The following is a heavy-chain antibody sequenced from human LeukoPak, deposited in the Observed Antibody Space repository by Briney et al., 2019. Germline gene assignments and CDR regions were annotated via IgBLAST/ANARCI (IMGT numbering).Heavy chain of an antibody. V-gene: IGHV3-66*01. Sequence: GGSLRLSCAASAFTVSSNYMSWVRQAPGKGLEWVSVIYSGGSTYYADSVKGRFTISRDNSKNTLYLQMNSLRAEDTAVYYCARGPGSNSGYDSDYWGQGTLVTVSS. D-gene: IGHD5-12*01. CDR1: AFTVSSNY. CDR2: IYSGGST. J-gene: IGHJ4*02. CDR3: ARGPGSNSGYDSDY.